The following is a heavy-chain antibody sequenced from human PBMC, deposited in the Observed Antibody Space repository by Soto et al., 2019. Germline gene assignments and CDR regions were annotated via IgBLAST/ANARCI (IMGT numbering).Heavy chain of an antibody. CDR3: ARDLYSSSARYFDY. CDR2: ISSSSSYI. D-gene: IGHD6-6*01. V-gene: IGHV3-21*01. CDR1: GFTFSRYS. Sequence: ESGGGLVKPGGSLRLSCAASGFTFSRYSMNWVRQAPGKGLEWVSSISSSSSYIYYADSVKGRFTISRDNAKNSLYLQMNSLRAEDTAVYYCARDLYSSSARYFDYWGQGTLVTVSS. J-gene: IGHJ4*02.